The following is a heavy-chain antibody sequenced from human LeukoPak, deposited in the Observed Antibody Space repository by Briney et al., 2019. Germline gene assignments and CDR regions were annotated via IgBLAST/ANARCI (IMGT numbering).Heavy chain of an antibody. Sequence: GGSLRLSCAASGFTLSSYGMHWVRQAPGKGLEWVAVIWYDGSNENYAASVKGRFTISRDNSKNTLYLQMNSLRAEDTAVYYCARGKGANYLYAFDIWGQGTMVTVSS. CDR2: IWYDGSNE. CDR1: GFTLSSYG. V-gene: IGHV3-33*01. J-gene: IGHJ3*02. D-gene: IGHD4/OR15-4a*01. CDR3: ARGKGANYLYAFDI.